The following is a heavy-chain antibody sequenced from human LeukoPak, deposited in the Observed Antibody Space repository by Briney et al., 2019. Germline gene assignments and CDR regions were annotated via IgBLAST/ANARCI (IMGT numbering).Heavy chain of an antibody. J-gene: IGHJ4*02. CDR2: LDWDDEK. D-gene: IGHD4-17*01. V-gene: IGHV2-70*01. CDR1: GFSLRTRGMC. CDR3: ARAFPTVTTFDY. Sequence: ESGPTLVHPTPPRTLTCTFSGFSLRTRGMCESWIRQPPVKAPEWLAPLDWDDEKYYSTSLKTRLTISKDTSKNQVVLTMTNMDPVDTATYYCARAFPTVTTFDYWGQGTLVSVSS.